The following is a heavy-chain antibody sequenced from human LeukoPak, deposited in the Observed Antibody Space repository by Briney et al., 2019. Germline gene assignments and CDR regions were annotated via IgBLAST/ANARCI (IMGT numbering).Heavy chain of an antibody. CDR2: IYYSGST. J-gene: IGHJ6*03. CDR1: GGSISSSSYY. V-gene: IGHV4-39*07. D-gene: IGHD2-15*01. CDR3: ARGYCSGGSCRQSYYYYYYMDV. Sequence: PSETLSLTCTVSGGSISSSSYYWGWIRQPPGKGLEWIGSIYYSGSTYYNPSLKSRVTISVDTSKNQFSLKLSSVTAADTAVYYCARGYCSGGSCRQSYYYYYYMDVWGKGTTVTVSS.